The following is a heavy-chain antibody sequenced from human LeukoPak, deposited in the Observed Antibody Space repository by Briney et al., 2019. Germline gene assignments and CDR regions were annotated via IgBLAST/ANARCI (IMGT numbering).Heavy chain of an antibody. CDR2: IKYDGREK. J-gene: IGHJ6*03. CDR3: AREPVRMRFMDV. Sequence: PGGSLRLSCAASGFTFSDYWMSWDRQAPGKGPEWVANIKYDGREKWYVDSVKGRFTISRDNAENLLYLQMNSLRAEDTAVYYCAREPVRMRFMDVWGKGTTVTVSS. CDR1: GFTFSDYW. V-gene: IGHV3-7*01.